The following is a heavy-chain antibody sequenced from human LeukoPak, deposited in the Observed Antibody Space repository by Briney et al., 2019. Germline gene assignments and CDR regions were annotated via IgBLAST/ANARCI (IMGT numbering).Heavy chain of an antibody. V-gene: IGHV1-69*05. D-gene: IGHD3-22*01. J-gene: IGHJ1*01. CDR3: ASSVDYYDSSGYPMYEYFQH. CDR2: IIPIFGTA. CDR1: GGTFSSYA. Sequence: SVKVSCKASGGTFSSYAISWVRQAPGQGLEWMGGIIPIFGTANYAQKFQGRVTITTDESTSTAYMELSSLRSEDTAVYYCASSVDYYDSSGYPMYEYFQHWGQGTLVTVSS.